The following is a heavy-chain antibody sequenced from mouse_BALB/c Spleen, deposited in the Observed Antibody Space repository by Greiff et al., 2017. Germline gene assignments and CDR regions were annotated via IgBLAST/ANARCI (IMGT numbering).Heavy chain of an antibody. J-gene: IGHJ1*01. Sequence: EVKLMESGPGLVKPSQTVSLTCTVTGISITTGNYRWSWIRQFPGNKLEWIGYIYYSGTITYNPSLTSRTTITRDTSKNQFFLEMNSLTAEDTATYYCAREGYDDGYWYFDVWGAGTTVTVSS. CDR2: IYYSGTI. D-gene: IGHD2-2*01. CDR3: AREGYDDGYWYFDV. V-gene: IGHV3-5*02. CDR1: GISITTGNYR.